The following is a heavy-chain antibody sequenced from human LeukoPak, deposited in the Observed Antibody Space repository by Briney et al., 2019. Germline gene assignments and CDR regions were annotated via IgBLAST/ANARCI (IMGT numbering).Heavy chain of an antibody. CDR1: GYTFTGYY. J-gene: IGHJ6*02. D-gene: IGHD2-2*01. CDR2: INPNSGGT. Sequence: ASVKVSCKASGYTFTGYYMHWVRQTPGQGLEWMGWINPNSGGTNYAQKFQGRVTMTRDTSISTAYMELSRLRSDDTAVYYCARGYCSSTSCYVRDYYGLDVWGQGTTVTVSS. V-gene: IGHV1-2*02. CDR3: ARGYCSSTSCYVRDYYGLDV.